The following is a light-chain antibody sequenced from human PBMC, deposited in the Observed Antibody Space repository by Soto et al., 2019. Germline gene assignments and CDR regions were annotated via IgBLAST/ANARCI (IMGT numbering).Light chain of an antibody. Sequence: EIVMTQSPATLSVSPGERATLSCRASQSVSNNLAWYQKKPGQAPRLLIYGASTRATGIPARFSGSGSVTEFTLTISSLHSEDFAVYYCQQYNNWWTFGQGTKVEIK. CDR2: GAS. CDR1: QSVSNN. CDR3: QQYNNWWT. J-gene: IGKJ1*01. V-gene: IGKV3-15*01.